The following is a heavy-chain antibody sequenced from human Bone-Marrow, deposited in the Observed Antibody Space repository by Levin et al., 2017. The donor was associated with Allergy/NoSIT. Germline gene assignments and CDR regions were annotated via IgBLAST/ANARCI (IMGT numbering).Heavy chain of an antibody. D-gene: IGHD3-22*01. V-gene: IGHV3-23*02. CDR1: GFTFSTYA. CDR3: AKDRDSSSARAYGLDV. CDR2: ISGSGSIT. Sequence: GGSLSLSCAASGFTFSTYAMTWVRQAPGKGLEWICSISGSGSITYYGDSVKGRVTISRDNSRDTLYLQMSSLRAEDTAVYFCAKDRDSSSARAYGLDVWGQGTTVTVSS. J-gene: IGHJ6*02.